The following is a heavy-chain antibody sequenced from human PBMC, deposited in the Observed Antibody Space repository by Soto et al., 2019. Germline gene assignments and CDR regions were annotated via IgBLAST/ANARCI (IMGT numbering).Heavy chain of an antibody. V-gene: IGHV4-30-2*01. CDR3: AREKGGYDILTLLPRGDAFDI. J-gene: IGHJ3*02. Sequence: GGSSQIGGYSWSWIRQPPGKGLEWIGYIYRSGNTYYNPALKSRITISEDRSKNQISLKLSFVTAADTAVYYCAREKGGYDILTLLPRGDAFDIWGQGTMVTVAS. CDR1: GGSSQIGGYS. D-gene: IGHD3-9*01. CDR2: IYRSGNT.